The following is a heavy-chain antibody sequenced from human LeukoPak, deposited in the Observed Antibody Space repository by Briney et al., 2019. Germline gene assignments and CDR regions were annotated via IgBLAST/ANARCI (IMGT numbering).Heavy chain of an antibody. CDR3: ARVVMTTLHPVGY. CDR1: GFTFSSYS. Sequence: GFLRLSCAASGFTFSSYSMNWVRQAPGKGLEWVSYISSSSSTIYYADSVKGRFTISRDNAKNSLYLQMNSLRAEDSAVYYCARVVMTTLHPVGYWGQGTLVTVSS. V-gene: IGHV3-48*04. CDR2: ISSSSSTI. D-gene: IGHD3-22*01. J-gene: IGHJ4*02.